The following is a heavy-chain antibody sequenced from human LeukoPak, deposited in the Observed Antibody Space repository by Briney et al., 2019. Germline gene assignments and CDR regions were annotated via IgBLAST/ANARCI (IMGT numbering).Heavy chain of an antibody. CDR2: ISGSGGST. V-gene: IGHV3-23*01. J-gene: IGHJ4*02. CDR3: ARVNGDSGSYFDY. Sequence: GGSLRLSCAASGFTFSSYAMSWVRQAPGKGLEWVSAISGSGGSTYYADSVKGRFTISRDNSKNTLYLQMNSLRAEDTAVYYCARVNGDSGSYFDYWGQGTLVTVSS. D-gene: IGHD6-19*01. CDR1: GFTFSSYA.